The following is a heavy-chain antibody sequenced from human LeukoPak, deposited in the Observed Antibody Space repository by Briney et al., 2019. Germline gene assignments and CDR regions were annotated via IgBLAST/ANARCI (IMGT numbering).Heavy chain of an antibody. CDR1: GFTFSSYA. J-gene: IGHJ6*03. D-gene: IGHD3-3*01. CDR3: ARDKRHIQYYDFWSGYDYYYYYMDV. CDR2: ISSNGGST. Sequence: GGSLRLSCAASGFTFSSYAMHWVRQAPGKGLEYVSAISSNGGSTYYANSVKGRFTISRDNSKNTLYLQMGSLRAEDMAVYYCARDKRHIQYYDFWSGYDYYYYYMDVWGKGTTVTVSS. V-gene: IGHV3-64*01.